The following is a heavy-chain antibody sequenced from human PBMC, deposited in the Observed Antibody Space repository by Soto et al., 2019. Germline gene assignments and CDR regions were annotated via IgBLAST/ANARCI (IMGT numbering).Heavy chain of an antibody. Sequence: QVQLVESGGGVVQPGRSLRLSCAASGFTFSSYGMHWVRQAPGKGLEWVAVISYDGSNKYYADSVKGRFTISRDNSKNTLYLQMNSLRAEDTAVYYCAKDLGSSWSLYYYYGMDVWGQGTTVTVSS. J-gene: IGHJ6*02. CDR3: AKDLGSSWSLYYYYGMDV. D-gene: IGHD6-13*01. CDR1: GFTFSSYG. V-gene: IGHV3-30*18. CDR2: ISYDGSNK.